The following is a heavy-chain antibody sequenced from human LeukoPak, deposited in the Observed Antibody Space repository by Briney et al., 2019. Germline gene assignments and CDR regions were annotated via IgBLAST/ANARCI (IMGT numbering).Heavy chain of an antibody. Sequence: ASVKVSCKASGYTFTGCYMHWVRQAPGQGLEWMGWINPNSGGTNYAQKFQGRVTMTRDTSISTAYMELSRLRSDDTAVYYCARVKTYYYDSSGYSYYFDYWGQGTLVTVSS. D-gene: IGHD3-22*01. CDR3: ARVKTYYYDSSGYSYYFDY. J-gene: IGHJ4*02. V-gene: IGHV1-2*02. CDR2: INPNSGGT. CDR1: GYTFTGCY.